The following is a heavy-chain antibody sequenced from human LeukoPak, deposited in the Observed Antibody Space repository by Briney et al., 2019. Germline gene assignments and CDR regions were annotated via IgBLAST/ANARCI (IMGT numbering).Heavy chain of an antibody. Sequence: GGSLSLSCAASGFTFSSNYMSWVRQAPGKGLEWVSVIYSGGSTYYADSVKGRFTISRDNSKNTLYLQMNSLRAEDTAVYYCATGRGYYYDSSGYWRWGQGTLVTVSS. CDR1: GFTFSSNY. J-gene: IGHJ4*02. D-gene: IGHD3-22*01. CDR2: IYSGGST. CDR3: ATGRGYYYDSSGYWR. V-gene: IGHV3-53*01.